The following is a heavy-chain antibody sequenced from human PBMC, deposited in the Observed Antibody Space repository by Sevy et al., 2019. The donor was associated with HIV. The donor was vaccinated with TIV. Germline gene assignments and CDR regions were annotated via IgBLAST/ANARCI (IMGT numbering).Heavy chain of an antibody. Sequence: GGSPRLSCAASGFTFSDYYMSWIRQAPGKGLEWVSYISSSGSTIYYADSVKGRFTISRDNAKNSLYLQMNSLRAEDTAVYYCASYYDFWSGYPPAQYYYGMDVWGQGTTVTVSS. CDR1: GFTFSDYY. J-gene: IGHJ6*02. CDR2: ISSSGSTI. D-gene: IGHD3-3*01. V-gene: IGHV3-11*04. CDR3: ASYYDFWSGYPPAQYYYGMDV.